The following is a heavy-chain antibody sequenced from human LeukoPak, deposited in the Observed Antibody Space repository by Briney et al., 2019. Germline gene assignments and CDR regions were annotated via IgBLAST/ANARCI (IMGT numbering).Heavy chain of an antibody. CDR1: GYSISGGYY. CDR3: VREQRSLYYDSSGYFSWGY. Sequence: SETLSLTCVVSGYSISGGYYWGWIRQPPGKGLEWIGTIYHNGSTYYNTSLKSRVTISVDTSKNQFSLKLSSMTAADTTVYYCVREQRSLYYDSSGYFSWGYWGQGTLVTASS. J-gene: IGHJ4*02. V-gene: IGHV4-38-2*02. CDR2: IYHNGST. D-gene: IGHD3-22*01.